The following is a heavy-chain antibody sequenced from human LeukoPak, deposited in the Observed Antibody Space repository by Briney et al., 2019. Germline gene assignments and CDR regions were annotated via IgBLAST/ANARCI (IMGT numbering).Heavy chain of an antibody. CDR1: GGSFSGYY. Sequence: SETLSLTCAVYGGSFSGYYWSWIRQPPGKGLEWIGYIYYSGSTNYNPSLKSRVTISVDTSKNQFSLKLSSVTAADTAVYYCAREGKLFGELSPPDVWGQGTTVTVSS. CDR2: IYYSGST. V-gene: IGHV4-59*01. D-gene: IGHD3-10*02. CDR3: AREGKLFGELSPPDV. J-gene: IGHJ6*02.